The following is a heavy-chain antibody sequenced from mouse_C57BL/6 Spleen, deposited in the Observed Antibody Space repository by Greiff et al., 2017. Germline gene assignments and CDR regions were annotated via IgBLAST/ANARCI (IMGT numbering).Heavy chain of an antibody. Sequence: VMLVESGPGLVQPSQSLSITCTVSGFSLTSYGVHWVRQSPGKGLEWLGVIWSGGSTDYNAAFISRLSISKDNSKSQVFFKMNSLQADDTAIYYCARNDYDIDYYAMDYWGQGTSVTVSS. CDR3: ARNDYDIDYYAMDY. CDR1: GFSLTSYG. J-gene: IGHJ4*01. D-gene: IGHD2-4*01. CDR2: IWSGGST. V-gene: IGHV2-2*01.